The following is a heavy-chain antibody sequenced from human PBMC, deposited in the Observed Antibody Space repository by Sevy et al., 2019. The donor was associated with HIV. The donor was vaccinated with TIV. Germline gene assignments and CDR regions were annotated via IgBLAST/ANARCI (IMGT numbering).Heavy chain of an antibody. J-gene: IGHJ4*02. D-gene: IGHD3-16*01. CDR3: ARGGGGAYYFDY. CDR1: GFTFSDHY. CDR2: TRNKANSYTT. V-gene: IGHV3-72*01. Sequence: GGSLRLSCAASGFTFSDHYMDWVRQAPGKGLEWVGRTRNKANSYTTEYAASVKGRFTISREDSKNSLYLQMNSMKTEDTTVYYCARGGGGAYYFDYWGQGTLVTVSS.